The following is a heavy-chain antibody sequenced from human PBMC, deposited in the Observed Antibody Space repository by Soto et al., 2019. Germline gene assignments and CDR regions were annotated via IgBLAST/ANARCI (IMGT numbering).Heavy chain of an antibody. CDR2: IIPIFGTA. V-gene: IGHV1-69*13. D-gene: IGHD1-1*01. CDR1: GGTFSSYA. Sequence: SVKVSCKASGGTFSSYAISWVRQAPGQGLEWMGGIIPIFGTANYAQKFQGRVTITADESTSTAYMELSSLRSEDTAVYYCASNWNEPYYYYYGMDVWGQGTTVTVSS. J-gene: IGHJ6*02. CDR3: ASNWNEPYYYYYGMDV.